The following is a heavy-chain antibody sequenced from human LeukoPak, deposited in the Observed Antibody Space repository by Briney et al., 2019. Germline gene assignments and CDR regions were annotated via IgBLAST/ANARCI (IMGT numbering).Heavy chain of an antibody. D-gene: IGHD1-26*01. V-gene: IGHV4-61*01. Sequence: PSETLSLTCTVSGGSVSSGSYYWSWIRQPPGKGLEWIGYIYYSGSTNYNPSLESRVTISVDTSKNQFSLKLSSVTAADTAVYYCAREWDGWFDPWGQGTLVTVSS. CDR2: IYYSGST. CDR3: AREWDGWFDP. CDR1: GGSVSSGSYY. J-gene: IGHJ5*02.